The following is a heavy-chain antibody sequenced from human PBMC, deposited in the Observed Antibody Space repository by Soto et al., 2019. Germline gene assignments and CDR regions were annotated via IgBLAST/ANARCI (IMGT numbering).Heavy chain of an antibody. CDR1: GFTFDDHA. CDR2: ISWNSGTI. Sequence: GGSLRLSCAASGFTFDDHAMHWVRQGPGKGLEWVSGISWNSGTIVYADSVKGRFTISRDNTKNSLYLQMDSLRREDTALYYCAKDTKSTGWYYGLDLWGQGTPVTVSS. D-gene: IGHD6-19*01. J-gene: IGHJ6*02. CDR3: AKDTKSTGWYYGLDL. V-gene: IGHV3-9*01.